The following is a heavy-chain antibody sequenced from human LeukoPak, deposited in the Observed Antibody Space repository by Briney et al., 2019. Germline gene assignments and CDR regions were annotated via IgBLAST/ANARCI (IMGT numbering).Heavy chain of an antibody. Sequence: SETLSLTCAVYGGSFSGYYWSWIRQPPGKGLEWIGEINHSGSTNYNPSLKSRVTISVDTSKNQFSLKLSSVTAADTAVYYCARRALPTQIYHYYGMDVWGQGTTVTVSS. D-gene: IGHD2-2*01. CDR2: INHSGST. V-gene: IGHV4-34*01. CDR3: ARRALPTQIYHYYGMDV. CDR1: GGSFSGYY. J-gene: IGHJ6*02.